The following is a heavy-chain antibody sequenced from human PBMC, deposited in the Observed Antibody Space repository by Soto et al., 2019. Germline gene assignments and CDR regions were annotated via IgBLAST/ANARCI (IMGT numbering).Heavy chain of an antibody. V-gene: IGHV1-2*04. CDR1: GYSFTAYY. CDR2: INPNTGGT. Sequence: QVQLVQSGAEMKKPGASVKVSCKTSGYSFTAYYIHWVRQAPGQGLEWMGWINPNTGGTDYAERFQGWVSMTRDTSIKTVYMELSRLTSDDTAVYYCAREAIRVRGVTVGDFDNWGQGTLVTVSS. D-gene: IGHD3-10*01. J-gene: IGHJ4*02. CDR3: AREAIRVRGVTVGDFDN.